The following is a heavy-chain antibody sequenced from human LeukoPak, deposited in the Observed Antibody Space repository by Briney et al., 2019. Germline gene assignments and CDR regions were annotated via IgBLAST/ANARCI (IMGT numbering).Heavy chain of an antibody. Sequence: SETLSLTCSVSGYSISSGYLWGWIRQPPGKGLEWIGSINHSGNTYYKPSLRSRVTISVDMSRNQFSLKLSSVTAVDTAVYYCAIYSGSYRHFQHWGQGTLVTVSS. CDR2: INHSGNT. V-gene: IGHV4-38-2*01. D-gene: IGHD3-10*01. J-gene: IGHJ1*01. CDR3: AIYSGSYRHFQH. CDR1: GYSISSGYL.